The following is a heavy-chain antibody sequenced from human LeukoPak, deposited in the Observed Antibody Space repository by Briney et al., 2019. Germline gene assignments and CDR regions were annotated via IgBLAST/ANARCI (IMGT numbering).Heavy chain of an antibody. D-gene: IGHD1-14*01. CDR1: GASISSYY. CDR2: INHSGST. Sequence: SETLSLTCTVSGASISSYYWSWIRQPPGKGLEWIGEINHSGSTNYNPSLKSRVTISVDTSKNQFSLKLSSVTAADTAVYYCARGPVYIDYWGQGTLVTVSS. CDR3: ARGPVYIDY. J-gene: IGHJ4*02. V-gene: IGHV4-34*01.